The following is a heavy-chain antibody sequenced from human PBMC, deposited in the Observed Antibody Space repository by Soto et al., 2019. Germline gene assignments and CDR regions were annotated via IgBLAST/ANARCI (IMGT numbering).Heavy chain of an antibody. Sequence: QITLKESGPTLVKPTQTLTLTCTFSGFSLSTSGVGVGWIRQPPGKALEWLALIYWDDDKRYSPSLKSRLTITKDTSKNQVVLTMTNMDPVDTATYYCARAQRSWSYYLDAFDIWGQGTMVTVSS. V-gene: IGHV2-5*02. CDR1: GFSLSTSGVG. CDR3: ARAQRSWSYYLDAFDI. D-gene: IGHD3-10*01. J-gene: IGHJ3*02. CDR2: IYWDDDK.